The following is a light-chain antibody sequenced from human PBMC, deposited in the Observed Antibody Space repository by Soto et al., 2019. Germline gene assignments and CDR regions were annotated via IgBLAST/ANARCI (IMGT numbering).Light chain of an antibody. Sequence: QSALTQPPSVSGSPGQSVAISCTGTSSDVGSYNRVSWYQQAPGTAPKVMIYEVSNRPSGVPDRFSGSKSGNTASLTISGLQPEDEADYYCYSFTSSNTDVFGTGTKLTVL. CDR2: EVS. J-gene: IGLJ1*01. CDR1: SSDVGSYNR. V-gene: IGLV2-18*02. CDR3: YSFTSSNTDV.